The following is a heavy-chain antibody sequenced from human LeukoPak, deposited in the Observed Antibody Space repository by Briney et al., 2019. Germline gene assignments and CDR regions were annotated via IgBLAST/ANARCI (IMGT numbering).Heavy chain of an antibody. D-gene: IGHD2-2*01. CDR2: IYYSGST. V-gene: IGHV4-31*01. J-gene: IGHJ3*02. CDR1: VDSISIGGYY. CDR3: ARDAPSSAYCSSTRCPPGAFDI. Sequence: SETVSLTCTVSVDSISIGGYYWSWIRQHPGKGLERNGYIYYSGSTYYNPSVKSHHTISVDTSKNQFSLKLSSVTAADTAVDYCARDAPSSAYCSSTRCPPGAFDIWGQGTMVTVSS.